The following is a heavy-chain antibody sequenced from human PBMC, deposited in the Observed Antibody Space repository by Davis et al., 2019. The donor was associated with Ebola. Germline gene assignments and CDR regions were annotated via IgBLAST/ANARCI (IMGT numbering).Heavy chain of an antibody. CDR3: ARFTYYDYIWGSPEY. CDR2: IIPIFGTA. D-gene: IGHD3-16*01. J-gene: IGHJ4*02. CDR1: GYTFTSYG. V-gene: IGHV1-18*01. Sequence: ASVKVSCKASGYTFTSYGISWVRQAPGQGLEWMGGIIPIFGTANYAQKLQGRVTMTTDTSTSTAYMELRSLRSDDTAVYYCARFTYYDYIWGSPEYWGQGTLVTVSS.